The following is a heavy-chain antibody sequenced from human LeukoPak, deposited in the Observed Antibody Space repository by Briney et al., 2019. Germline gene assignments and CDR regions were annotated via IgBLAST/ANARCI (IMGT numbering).Heavy chain of an antibody. CDR1: GYTFTSHA. J-gene: IGHJ6*02. CDR2: INGATGNT. D-gene: IGHD2/OR15-2a*01. V-gene: IGHV1-3*01. CDR3: ARSIIIVPNTSYYYYYMDV. Sequence: ASVKLSCKASGYTFTSHALHRVRQAPGESLEWMAWINGATGNTEYSQKFQARVTITRDTSASTAYMELSSLRSEDTAVYYCARSIIIVPNTSYYYYYMDVWGQGTTVTVSS.